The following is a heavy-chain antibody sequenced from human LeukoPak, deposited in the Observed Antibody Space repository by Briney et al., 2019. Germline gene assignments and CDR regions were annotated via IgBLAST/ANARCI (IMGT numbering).Heavy chain of an antibody. CDR2: IYTSGST. CDR3: ARHTPYYDGAFDI. J-gene: IGHJ3*02. D-gene: IGHD3-22*01. Sequence: SETLSLTCTVSGGSISSYYWSWIRQPPGKGLEWIGYIYTSGSTNYNPSLKSRVTISVDTSKNQFSLKLSSVTAADTAVYYCARHTPYYDGAFDIWGQGTMVTVSS. CDR1: GGSISSYY. V-gene: IGHV4-4*09.